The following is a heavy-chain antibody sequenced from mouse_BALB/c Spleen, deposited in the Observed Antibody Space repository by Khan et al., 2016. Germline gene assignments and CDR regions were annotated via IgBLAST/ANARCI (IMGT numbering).Heavy chain of an antibody. CDR2: IRSKSNNYAT. J-gene: IGHJ3*01. CDR3: VRQRGNYEAWFAY. D-gene: IGHD2-1*01. Sequence: EVQLVESGGGLVQPKGSLKLSCAASGFTFNTYAMNWVRQAPGKGLEWVARIRSKSNNYATYYADSVKDRFNISREDSQSMLYLQMNNLKTEDTAMYSCVRQRGNYEAWFAYWGQGTLVTVSA. CDR1: GFTFNTYA. V-gene: IGHV10-1*02.